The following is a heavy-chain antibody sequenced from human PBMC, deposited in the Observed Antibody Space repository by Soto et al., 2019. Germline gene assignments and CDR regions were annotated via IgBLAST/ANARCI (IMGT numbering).Heavy chain of an antibody. CDR1: GFTFSSYS. V-gene: IGHV3-48*02. Sequence: GGSLRLSCAASGFTFSSYSMNWVRQAPGKGLEWVSYISSSSNTIYYADSVKGRFTISRDNAKNSLYLQMNSLRDEDTAVYYCAKEGVDTRMKHQIVMNVRGKRSKVTVS. J-gene: IGHJ6*04. CDR2: ISSSSNTI. CDR3: AKEGVDTRMKHQIVMNV. D-gene: IGHD5-18*01.